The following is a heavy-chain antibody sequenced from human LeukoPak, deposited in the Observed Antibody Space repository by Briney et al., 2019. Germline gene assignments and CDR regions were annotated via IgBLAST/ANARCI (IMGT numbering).Heavy chain of an antibody. CDR2: INPNSGGT. D-gene: IGHD3-3*01. J-gene: IGHJ4*02. CDR3: APSGSQWYFDY. Sequence: ASMKVSCKASWYTFTGYSFHWVRQGPGQGLEWMGWINPNSGGTNYAQKFQGRVTMTRDTSISTAYMELSRLRSDDTAVYYCAPSGSQWYFDYWGQGTLVTVSS. V-gene: IGHV1-2*02. CDR1: WYTFTGYS.